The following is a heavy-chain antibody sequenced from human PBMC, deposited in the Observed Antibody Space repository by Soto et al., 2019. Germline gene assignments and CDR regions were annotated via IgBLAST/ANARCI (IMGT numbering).Heavy chain of an antibody. CDR3: APSYGSGSAHFDS. CDR2: IIPMLGMS. J-gene: IGHJ4*02. V-gene: IGHV1-69*02. D-gene: IGHD3-10*01. Sequence: QVQLVQSGAEVTKPGSSVTVSCTASGDTFSRSTLSWVRQAPGQRLEWMGRIIPMLGMSNSALKFQGRLTISADTSTNKVYMHLKSLRSDDTAVYYCAPSYGSGSAHFDSWGQGTLVTVSS. CDR1: GDTFSRST.